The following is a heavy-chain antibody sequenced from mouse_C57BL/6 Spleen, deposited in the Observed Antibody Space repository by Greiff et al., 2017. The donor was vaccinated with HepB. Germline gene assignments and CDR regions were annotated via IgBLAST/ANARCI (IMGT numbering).Heavy chain of an antibody. D-gene: IGHD2-1*01. J-gene: IGHJ3*01. CDR2: ISSGSSTI. Sequence: EVQLVESGGGLVKPGGSLKLSCAASGFNFSDYGMHWVRQAPEKGLERVAYISSGSSTIYYADTVKGRFTIYRDNAKNTLFLQMTSLRSEDTAMYYCARPDGNSWFAYWGQGTLVTVSA. CDR1: GFNFSDYG. CDR3: ARPDGNSWFAY. V-gene: IGHV5-17*01.